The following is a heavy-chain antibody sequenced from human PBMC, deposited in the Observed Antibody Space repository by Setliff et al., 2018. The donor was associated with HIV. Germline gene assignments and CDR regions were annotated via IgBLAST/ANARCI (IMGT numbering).Heavy chain of an antibody. V-gene: IGHV4-39*07. Sequence: SETLSLTCTVSGGSINSTSYYWGWIRQPPGNGLEWIGSIYHTGSTYYKPSLKSRVNISVDTSKKQFSLQLSSVIAADTAVYYCARDGYSSSWYVISGSFDYWGQGMLVTVSS. CDR2: IYHTGST. CDR3: ARDGYSSSWYVISGSFDY. J-gene: IGHJ4*02. CDR1: GGSINSTSYY. D-gene: IGHD6-13*01.